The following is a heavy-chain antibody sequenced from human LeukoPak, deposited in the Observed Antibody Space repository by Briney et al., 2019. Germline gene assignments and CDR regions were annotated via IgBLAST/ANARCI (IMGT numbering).Heavy chain of an antibody. J-gene: IGHJ4*02. Sequence: PSETLSLTCTVYGGSLSAYHWNWIRQSPGKGLEWIGAINHSGGTNYNPSLKSRVTVSLDTSKNQFSLKLSAMTAADTAVYYRAREFGEPSHSFDYWGQGTLVTVSS. D-gene: IGHD3-10*01. CDR2: INHSGGT. CDR3: AREFGEPSHSFDY. CDR1: GGSLSAYH. V-gene: IGHV4-34*01.